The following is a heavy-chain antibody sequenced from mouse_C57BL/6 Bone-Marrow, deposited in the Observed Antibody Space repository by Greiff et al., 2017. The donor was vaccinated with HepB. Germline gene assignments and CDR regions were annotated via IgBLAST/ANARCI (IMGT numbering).Heavy chain of an antibody. CDR3: ARAYYSSPPMYFDY. V-gene: IGHV1-39*01. D-gene: IGHD2-5*01. CDR1: GYSFTDYN. J-gene: IGHJ2*01. Sequence: EVQGVESGPELVKPGASVKISCKASGYSFTDYNMNWVKQSNGKSLEWIGVINPNYGTTSYNQKFKGKATLTVDQSSSTAYMQLNSLTSEDSAVYYCARAYYSSPPMYFDYWGQGTTLTVSS. CDR2: INPNYGTT.